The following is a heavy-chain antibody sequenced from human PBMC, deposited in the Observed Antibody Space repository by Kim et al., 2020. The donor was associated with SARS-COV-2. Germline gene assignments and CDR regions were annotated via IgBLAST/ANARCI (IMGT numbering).Heavy chain of an antibody. D-gene: IGHD6-13*01. J-gene: IGHJ4*02. Sequence: YAQKFQGRVTMTRNTSISTAYMELSSLRSEDMAVYYCARGVSIAAAAVGYWGQGTLVTVSS. CDR3: ARGVSIAAAAVGY. V-gene: IGHV1-8*01.